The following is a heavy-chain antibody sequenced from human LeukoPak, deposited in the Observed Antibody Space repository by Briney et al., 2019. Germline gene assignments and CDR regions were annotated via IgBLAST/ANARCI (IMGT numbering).Heavy chain of an antibody. V-gene: IGHV4-39*07. D-gene: IGHD2-15*01. CDR1: GGSISSSSYY. CDR3: ASWSDAFDI. Sequence: SETLSLTCSVSGGSISSSSYYWGWIRQPPGKGLEWIGSIYYRGSTYHNPSLKSRVTISVDTSKNQFSLKLSSVTAADTAVYYCASWSDAFDIWGQGTMVTVSS. CDR2: IYYRGST. J-gene: IGHJ3*02.